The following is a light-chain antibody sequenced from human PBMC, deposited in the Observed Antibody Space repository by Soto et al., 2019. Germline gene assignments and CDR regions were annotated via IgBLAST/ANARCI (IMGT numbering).Light chain of an antibody. CDR2: GAS. J-gene: IGKJ1*01. CDR3: QQYGSSPRT. CDR1: QSVSSSY. V-gene: IGKV3-20*01. Sequence: EICWSRSPGTLSLSPGERATLSCRASQSVSSSYLAWYQQKPGQAPRLLIYGASSRATGIPDRFSGSGSGTDFTLTISRLEPEDFAVYYCQQYGSSPRTFGPGPNVDIK.